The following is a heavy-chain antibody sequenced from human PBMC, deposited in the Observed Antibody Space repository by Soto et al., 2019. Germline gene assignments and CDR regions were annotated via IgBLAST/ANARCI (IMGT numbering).Heavy chain of an antibody. Sequence: PSETLSLTCAVYGGSFSGYYWSWIRQPPGKGLEWIGEINHSGSTNYNPSLKSRVTISVDTSKNQFSLKLSSVTAADTAVYYCAKLLLWFGESRGRWFDPWGQGTLVTVSS. V-gene: IGHV4-34*01. D-gene: IGHD3-10*01. CDR1: GGSFSGYY. CDR3: AKLLLWFGESRGRWFDP. CDR2: INHSGST. J-gene: IGHJ5*02.